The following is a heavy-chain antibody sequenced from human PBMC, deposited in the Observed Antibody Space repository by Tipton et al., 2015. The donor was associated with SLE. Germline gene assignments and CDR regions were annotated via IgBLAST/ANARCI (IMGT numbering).Heavy chain of an antibody. V-gene: IGHV4-39*01. D-gene: IGHD1-1*01. Sequence: LRLSCTVSGGSISSSSYYWGWIRQPPGKGLEWIGSIYYSGSTYYNPSLKSRVTISVDTSKNQFSLKLSSVTAADTAVYYCARASNLLEPDDAFDIWGQGTMVTVSS. CDR1: GGSISSSSYY. J-gene: IGHJ3*02. CDR3: ARASNLLEPDDAFDI. CDR2: IYYSGST.